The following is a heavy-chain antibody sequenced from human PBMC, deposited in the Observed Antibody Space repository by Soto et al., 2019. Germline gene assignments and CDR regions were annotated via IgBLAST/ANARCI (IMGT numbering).Heavy chain of an antibody. CDR2: ISSSSSYI. CDR1: GFTFSSYS. CDR3: ARDPPTVTTPLDY. Sequence: GGSLRLSCAASGFTFSSYSMNWVRQAPGKGLEWVSSISSSSSYIYYADSVKGRFTISRDNAKNSLYLQMNSLRAEDTAVYYCARDPPTVTTPLDYWGQGTLVTVSS. V-gene: IGHV3-21*01. D-gene: IGHD4-4*01. J-gene: IGHJ4*02.